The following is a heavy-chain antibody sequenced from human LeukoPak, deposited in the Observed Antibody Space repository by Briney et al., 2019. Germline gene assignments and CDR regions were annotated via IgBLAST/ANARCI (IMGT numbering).Heavy chain of an antibody. CDR1: GYTFTSYY. V-gene: IGHV1-46*01. J-gene: IGHJ4*02. CDR2: INPSGGST. D-gene: IGHD3-10*01. CDR3: ARPVGGSGSYYDY. Sequence: ASVKVSCEASGYTFTSYYMHWVRQAPGQGLEGMGIINPSGGSTSYAQKFQGRVTMTRDTSTSKVYMELSRLRSEDTAVYYCARPVGGSGSYYDYWGQGTLVTVSS.